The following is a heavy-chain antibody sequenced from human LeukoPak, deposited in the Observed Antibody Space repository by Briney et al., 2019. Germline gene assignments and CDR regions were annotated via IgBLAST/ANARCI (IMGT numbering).Heavy chain of an antibody. CDR1: GFTLSSYG. V-gene: IGHV3-30*18. CDR3: AKDHKGYCSGGSCYNWFDP. CDR2: ISYDGSNK. D-gene: IGHD2-15*01. J-gene: IGHJ5*02. Sequence: GGSLRLSCAASGFTLSSYGMHWVRQAPGKGLEWVAVISYDGSNKYYADSVKGRFTISRDNSKNTLYLQMNSLRAEDTAVYYCAKDHKGYCSGGSCYNWFDPWGQGTLVTVSS.